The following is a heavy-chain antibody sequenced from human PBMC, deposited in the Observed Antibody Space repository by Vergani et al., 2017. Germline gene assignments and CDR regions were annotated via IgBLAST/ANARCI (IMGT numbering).Heavy chain of an antibody. CDR2: FDPEDGET. D-gene: IGHD1-7*01. V-gene: IGHV1-24*01. CDR3: ATDHGTTFVRY. J-gene: IGHJ4*02. Sequence: QVQLVQSGAEVKKPGASVKVSCKASGYTFTSYGISWVRQAPGKGLEWMGGFDPEDGETIYAQKFQGRVTMTEDTSTDTAYMELSSLRSEDTAVYYCATDHGTTFVRYWGQGTLVTVSS. CDR1: GYTFTSYG.